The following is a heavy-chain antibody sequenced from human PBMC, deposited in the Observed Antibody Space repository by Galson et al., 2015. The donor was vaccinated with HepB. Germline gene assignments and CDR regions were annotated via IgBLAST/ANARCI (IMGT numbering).Heavy chain of an antibody. J-gene: IGHJ4*02. CDR1: GGTFSSFA. V-gene: IGHV1-69*13. D-gene: IGHD4-11*01. CDR2: IIPIFGSA. CDR3: ARVNRYSNYVDY. Sequence: SVKVSCKASGGTFSSFAFTWVRQAPGQGLEWMGGIIPIFGSANYAQKFQGRVTITADESTTTAYMELSSLRSEDTAVYYCARVNRYSNYVDYWGQGTLVTVSS.